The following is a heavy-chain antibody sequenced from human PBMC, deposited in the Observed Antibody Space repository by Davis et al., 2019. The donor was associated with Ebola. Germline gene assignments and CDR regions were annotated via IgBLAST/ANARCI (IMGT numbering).Heavy chain of an antibody. CDR1: GYTFPDYN. J-gene: IGHJ4*02. D-gene: IGHD1-1*01. CDR2: IISNSGGT. V-gene: IGHV1-2*06. CDR3: ARGHNFGFEF. Sequence: ASVKVSCKASGYTFPDYNIHWVRQAPGQGLEWMGRIISNSGGTNYAQKFQGRVTMTRDTSISTAYMELSSLRSDDTAVYYCARGHNFGFEFWGQGALVTVSS.